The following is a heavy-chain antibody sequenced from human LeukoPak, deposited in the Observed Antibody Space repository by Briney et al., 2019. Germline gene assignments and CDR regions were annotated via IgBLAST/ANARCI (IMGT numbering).Heavy chain of an antibody. Sequence: PGGSLRLSCAASEFTFSGYWMSWVRQAPGKGLEWVATIKQDGSETDYVDSVKGRFTISRDNAKNSLYLQMNSLRIEDTAVYYCARAQWRRPDYWGQGTLVTVSS. CDR2: IKQDGSET. J-gene: IGHJ4*02. V-gene: IGHV3-7*02. D-gene: IGHD5-12*01. CDR3: ARAQWRRPDY. CDR1: EFTFSGYW.